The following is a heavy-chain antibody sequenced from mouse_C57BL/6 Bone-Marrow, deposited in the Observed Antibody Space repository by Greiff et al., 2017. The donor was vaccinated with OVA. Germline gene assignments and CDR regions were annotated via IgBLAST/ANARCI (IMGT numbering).Heavy chain of an antibody. J-gene: IGHJ2*01. V-gene: IGHV1-69*01. Sequence: VQLQQPGAELVMPGASVKLSCKASGYTFTSYWMHWVKQRPGQGLEWIGEIDPSDSYTNYNQKFKGKSTLTVDKSSSTAYMQLSSLTSEDSAVYYCASSDYDGYWGQGTTLTVSS. CDR2: IDPSDSYT. D-gene: IGHD2-4*01. CDR3: ASSDYDGY. CDR1: GYTFTSYW.